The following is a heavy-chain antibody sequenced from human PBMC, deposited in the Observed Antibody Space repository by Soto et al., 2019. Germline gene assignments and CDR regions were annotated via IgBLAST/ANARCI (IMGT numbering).Heavy chain of an antibody. CDR1: GFTFSSCV. CDR2: IIPSGHNT. CDR3: AKHRAGNYVDY. J-gene: IGHJ4*02. Sequence: GGSLRLSCAASGFTFSSCVMSWVRQAPGKGLEWVSVIIPSGHNTFYADSVKGRFTISSDNSKSTLYLQMNSLRAEDTAVYHCAKHRAGNYVDYWGQGTLVTVSS. V-gene: IGHV3-23*01.